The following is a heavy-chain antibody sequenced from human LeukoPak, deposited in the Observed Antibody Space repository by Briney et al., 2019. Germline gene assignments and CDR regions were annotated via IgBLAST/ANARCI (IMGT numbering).Heavy chain of an antibody. J-gene: IGHJ4*02. D-gene: IGHD3-22*01. Sequence: GGSLRLSCAASGFTFSSYWMSWVRQAPGKGLEWVANIKEDGSEKYYVDSVKGRFTISRDNAKNSLSLQVNSLSAEDTAVYYCARSRSGYYEDYWGQGTLVTVSS. V-gene: IGHV3-7*01. CDR2: IKEDGSEK. CDR1: GFTFSSYW. CDR3: ARSRSGYYEDY.